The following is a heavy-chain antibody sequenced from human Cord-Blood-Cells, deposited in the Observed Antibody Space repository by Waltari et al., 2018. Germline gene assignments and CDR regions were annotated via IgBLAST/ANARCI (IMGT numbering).Heavy chain of an antibody. Sequence: QVQLVQSGAEVKKPGSSVKVSCKASGGTFSSYAISWVRQVPGQGLEWMGRIIPILGIANYAQKFQGRVTITADKSTSTAYMELSSLRSEDTAVYYCARDLGYSSGWYFDYWGQGTLVTVSS. V-gene: IGHV1-69*09. CDR1: GGTFSSYA. D-gene: IGHD6-19*01. CDR3: ARDLGYSSGWYFDY. CDR2: IIPILGIA. J-gene: IGHJ4*02.